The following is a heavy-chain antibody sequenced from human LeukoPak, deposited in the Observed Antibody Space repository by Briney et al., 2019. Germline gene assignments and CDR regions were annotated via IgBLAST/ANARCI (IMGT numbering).Heavy chain of an antibody. CDR3: ARQRGVEQQLDAFDI. CDR2: INPSGGST. V-gene: IGHV1-46*01. CDR1: GYTFTSYY. D-gene: IGHD6-13*01. Sequence: ASVKVSCKASGYTFTSYYMHWVRQAPGQGLEWMGIINPSGGSTSYAQKLQGRVTMTRDTSTSTVYMELSSLRSEDTAVYYCARQRGVEQQLDAFDIWGQGTMVTVSS. J-gene: IGHJ3*02.